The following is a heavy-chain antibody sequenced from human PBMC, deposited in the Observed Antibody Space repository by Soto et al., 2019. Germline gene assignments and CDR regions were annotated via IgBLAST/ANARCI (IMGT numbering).Heavy chain of an antibody. V-gene: IGHV3-48*02. CDR3: ASPDYSKP. D-gene: IGHD4-4*01. CDR1: GFTFSSYS. Sequence: GGSLRLSCVGSGFTFSSYSMNWVRQAPGKGLEWVSYISGSSFTINYADSVKGRFTISRDNAKNSLYLQMDSLRDDDTAVYYCASPDYSKPWGQGTLVTVSS. J-gene: IGHJ5*02. CDR2: ISGSSFTI.